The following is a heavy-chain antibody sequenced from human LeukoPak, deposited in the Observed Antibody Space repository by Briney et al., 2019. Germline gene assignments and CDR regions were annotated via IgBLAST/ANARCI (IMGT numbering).Heavy chain of an antibody. D-gene: IGHD3-3*01. CDR2: IYCSGST. Sequence: SETLSLTCTVSGGFISSYYWSWIRQPPGKGLEWIGYIYCSGSTNYNPSLKSRVTISVDTSKNQFSLKLSSVTAADTAVYYCARGRAADDFWSGYSFDYWGQGTLVTVSS. J-gene: IGHJ4*02. CDR3: ARGRAADDFWSGYSFDY. CDR1: GGFISSYY. V-gene: IGHV4-59*01.